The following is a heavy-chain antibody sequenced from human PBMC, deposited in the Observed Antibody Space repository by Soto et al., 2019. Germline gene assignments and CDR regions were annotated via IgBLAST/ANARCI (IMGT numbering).Heavy chain of an antibody. V-gene: IGHV3-9*01. Sequence: EVQQVESGGGLVQPGRSLRLSCAASGFTFDDYAMHWVRQAPGKGLEWVSGISWNSGSIGYADSVKGRFTISRDNAKNSLYLQMNSLRPEDTALYYCARDGNPGIAAAGTRYYFYYMDVWGKGTTVTVSS. CDR2: ISWNSGSI. J-gene: IGHJ6*03. CDR3: ARDGNPGIAAAGTRYYFYYMDV. D-gene: IGHD6-13*01. CDR1: GFTFDDYA.